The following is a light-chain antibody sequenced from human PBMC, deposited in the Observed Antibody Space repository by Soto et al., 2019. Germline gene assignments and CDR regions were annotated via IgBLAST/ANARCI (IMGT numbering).Light chain of an antibody. J-gene: IGKJ1*01. CDR1: QTISSW. V-gene: IGKV1-5*01. Sequence: DIQMTQSPSTLSGSVGYRVTITCRASQTISSWLAWYQQKPGKAPKLLIYDASSLESGVPSRFSGSGSGTEFTLTISSLQPDDFATYYCQQYNTYSPERTFGQGTKVDIK. CDR2: DAS. CDR3: QQYNTYSPERT.